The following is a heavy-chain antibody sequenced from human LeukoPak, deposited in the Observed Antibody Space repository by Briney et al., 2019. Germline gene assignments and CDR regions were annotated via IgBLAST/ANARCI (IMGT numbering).Heavy chain of an antibody. V-gene: IGHV4-59*12. CDR2: IYYSGST. CDR1: GGSISSYY. Sequence: RSSETLSLTCTVSGGSISSYYWSWIRQPPGKGLEWIGYIYYSGSTNYNPSLKSRVTISVDTSKNQFSLKLSSVTAADTAVYYCARGRGQWLVLGYFDYWGQGTLVTVSS. CDR3: ARGRGQWLVLGYFDY. J-gene: IGHJ4*02. D-gene: IGHD6-19*01.